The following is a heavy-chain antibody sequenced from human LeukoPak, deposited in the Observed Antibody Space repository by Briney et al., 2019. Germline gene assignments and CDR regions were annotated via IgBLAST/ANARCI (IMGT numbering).Heavy chain of an antibody. D-gene: IGHD3-3*01. J-gene: IGHJ3*02. Sequence: GASVKVSCKASGGTFSSYAISWVRQAPGQGLEWMGGIIPIFGTANYAQKFQGRVTITADESTSTAYVELSSLRSEDTAVYYCARGRITIFGVVPGAFDIWGQGTMVTVSS. CDR1: GGTFSSYA. CDR3: ARGRITIFGVVPGAFDI. V-gene: IGHV1-69*13. CDR2: IIPIFGTA.